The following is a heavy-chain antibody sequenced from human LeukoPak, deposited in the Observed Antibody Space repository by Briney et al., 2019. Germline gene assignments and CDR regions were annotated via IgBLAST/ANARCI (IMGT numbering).Heavy chain of an antibody. Sequence: GASVKVSCKASGYTFTGYYMHWVRQAPGQGLEWMGWINPNSGGTNYAQKFQGWVTMTRDTSISTAYMELSGLKSDDTAVYYCARTNYDFWSGYLMYWGQGTLVTVSS. V-gene: IGHV1-2*04. CDR2: INPNSGGT. J-gene: IGHJ4*02. D-gene: IGHD3-3*01. CDR1: GYTFTGYY. CDR3: ARTNYDFWSGYLMY.